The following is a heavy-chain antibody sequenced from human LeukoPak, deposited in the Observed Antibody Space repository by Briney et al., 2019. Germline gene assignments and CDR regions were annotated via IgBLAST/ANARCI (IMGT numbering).Heavy chain of an antibody. V-gene: IGHV1-18*01. J-gene: IGHJ6*02. CDR1: GYTFTSYG. CDR3: ARDTLSRYFDWLLRTQYYYYGMDV. Sequence: ASVKVSCKASGYTFTSYGISWVRQAPGQGLEWMGWISAYNGNTNYAQKLQGRVTMTTDTSTSTAYMELRSLRSDDTAVYYCARDTLSRYFDWLLRTQYYYYGMDVWGQGTTVTVSS. D-gene: IGHD3-9*01. CDR2: ISAYNGNT.